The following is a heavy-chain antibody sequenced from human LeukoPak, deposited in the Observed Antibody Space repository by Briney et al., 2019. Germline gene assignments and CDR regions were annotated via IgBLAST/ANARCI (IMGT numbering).Heavy chain of an antibody. J-gene: IGHJ4*02. CDR2: ISGNSVTI. CDR3: AKILSGTYSFDL. CDR1: GSTFSTYP. D-gene: IGHD1-26*01. Sequence: GGSLRLSCTASGSTFSTYPMTWVRQAPGQGLEWVSAISGNSVTIYYADSVKGRFTVSRDNSKNTLYLQMYSLRAEDTAVYYCAKILSGTYSFDLWGQGTLVTVSS. V-gene: IGHV3-23*01.